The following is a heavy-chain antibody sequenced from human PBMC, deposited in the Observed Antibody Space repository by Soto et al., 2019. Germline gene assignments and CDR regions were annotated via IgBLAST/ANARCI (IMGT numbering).Heavy chain of an antibody. CDR3: AKGYYYDSSGYWDFDY. Sequence: QVQLVESGGGVVQPGRSLRLSCAASGFTFSSYGMHWVRQAPGKGLEWVAVISYDGSNKYYADSVKGRFTISRDNSKKTLYLQMNSLRAEDTAVYYCAKGYYYDSSGYWDFDYWGQGTLVTVSS. D-gene: IGHD3-22*01. J-gene: IGHJ4*02. CDR2: ISYDGSNK. CDR1: GFTFSSYG. V-gene: IGHV3-30*18.